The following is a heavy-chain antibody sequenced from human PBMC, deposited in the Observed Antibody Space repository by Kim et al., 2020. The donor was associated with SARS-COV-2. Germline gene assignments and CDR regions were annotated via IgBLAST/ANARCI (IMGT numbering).Heavy chain of an antibody. CDR3: AGDGDLRRDFDY. D-gene: IGHD3-10*01. Sequence: GGSLRLSCAASGFTFSSYGMHWVRQAPGKGLEWVAVIWYDGSNKYYADSVKGRFTISRDNSKNTLYLQMNSLRAEDTAVYYCAGDGDLRRDFDYWGQGTLVTVSS. J-gene: IGHJ4*02. CDR1: GFTFSSYG. CDR2: IWYDGSNK. V-gene: IGHV3-33*01.